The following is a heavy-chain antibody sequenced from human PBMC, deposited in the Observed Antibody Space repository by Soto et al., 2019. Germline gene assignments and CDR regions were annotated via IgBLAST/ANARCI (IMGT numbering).Heavy chain of an antibody. CDR3: AKGYSSSSSYYFDY. D-gene: IGHD6-6*01. CDR2: IGGGDGST. V-gene: IGHV3-23*01. Sequence: EVQLLESGGGLVQPGGSLRLSCAASGFTFINYAMSWVRQAPGKGLEWVSTIGGGDGSTYYADSVKGRFTISRDNSNSALYLQMNSLRVGDTAIYYCAKGYSSSSSYYFDYWGQGTLVTVSS. CDR1: GFTFINYA. J-gene: IGHJ4*02.